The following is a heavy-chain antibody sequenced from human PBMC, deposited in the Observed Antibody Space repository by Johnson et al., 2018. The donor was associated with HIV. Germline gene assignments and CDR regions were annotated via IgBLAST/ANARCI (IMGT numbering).Heavy chain of an antibody. V-gene: IGHV3-30*18. J-gene: IGHJ3*01. CDR2: TSYDGTHN. D-gene: IGHD2-8*02. CDR3: AKSGLFVLVVYGRDVFDV. Sequence: QEQLVESGGGVVQPGRSLRLSCAASGFTFSSYGMHWVRQAPGKGLEWVAVTSYDGTHNYYADSVKDRFTISRDNSKNTLYLQMNSLRAEDTAVYYCAKSGLFVLVVYGRDVFDVWGQGTMVTVSS. CDR1: GFTFSSYG.